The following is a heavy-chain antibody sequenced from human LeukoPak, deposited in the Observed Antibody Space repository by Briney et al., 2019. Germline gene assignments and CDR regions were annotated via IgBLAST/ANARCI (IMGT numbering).Heavy chain of an antibody. J-gene: IGHJ4*02. V-gene: IGHV3-30*03. D-gene: IGHD5-12*01. Sequence: PGGSLRLSCAASGFTFSSYGMNWVRQAPGKGLEWVADISYGGSNKYYADSVKGRFTISRDNSKNTLYLQMNSPRAAATAVFYCAPGTARRGSSGYDILDYWGQGTLVTVSS. CDR3: APGTARRGSSGYDILDY. CDR2: ISYGGSNK. CDR1: GFTFSSYG.